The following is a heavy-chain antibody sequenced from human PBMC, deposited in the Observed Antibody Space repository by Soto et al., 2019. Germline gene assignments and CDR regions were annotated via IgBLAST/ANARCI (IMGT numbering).Heavy chain of an antibody. CDR3: ARDHEEPLWSGYYGFDP. J-gene: IGHJ5*02. Sequence: ASVKVSCKASGYTFTSYGISWVRQAPGQGLEWMGWISAYNGNTNYAQKLQGRVTMTTDTSTSTAYMELRSLRSDDTAVYYCARDHEEPLWSGYYGFDPWGQGTLVTVSA. CDR2: ISAYNGNT. D-gene: IGHD3-3*01. V-gene: IGHV1-18*01. CDR1: GYTFTSYG.